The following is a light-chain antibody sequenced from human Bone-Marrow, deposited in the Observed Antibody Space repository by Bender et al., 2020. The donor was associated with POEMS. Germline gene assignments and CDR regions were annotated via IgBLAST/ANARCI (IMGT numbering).Light chain of an antibody. V-gene: IGLV2-8*01. CDR3: CSYAGSSTPVV. CDR2: EVS. CDR1: SSDVGVYNY. Sequence: QSALTQPPSASGSPGQSVTISCTGTSSDVGVYNYVSWYQQHPGKAPKLMIYEVSKRPSGVPDRFSGSKSGNTASLTVSGLQAEDEADYYCCSYAGSSTPVVFGGGTKLTVL. J-gene: IGLJ2*01.